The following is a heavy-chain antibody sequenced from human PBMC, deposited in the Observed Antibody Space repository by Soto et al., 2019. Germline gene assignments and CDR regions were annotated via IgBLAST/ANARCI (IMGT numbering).Heavy chain of an antibody. CDR3: ARGWSGYDSYYGMDV. CDR2: IKQDGSEK. D-gene: IGHD5-12*01. Sequence: EVQLVESGGGLVQPGGSLRLSCAASGFTFSSYWMSWVRQAPGKGLEWVANIKQDGSEKYYVDSVKGRFTISRDNAKNSLYLQMNSLRAEDTALYYCARGWSGYDSYYGMDVWGQGTTVTVSS. V-gene: IGHV3-7*03. J-gene: IGHJ6*02. CDR1: GFTFSSYW.